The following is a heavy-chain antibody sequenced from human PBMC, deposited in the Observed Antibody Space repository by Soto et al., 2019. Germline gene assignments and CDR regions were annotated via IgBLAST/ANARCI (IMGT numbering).Heavy chain of an antibody. D-gene: IGHD1-26*01. V-gene: IGHV3-30*18. CDR1: GFTFSSYG. CDR3: AKEGGLSRSDYISSSYYFDY. CDR2: ISYDGSNT. Sequence: QVQLVESGGGVVQPGRSLRLSCAASGFTFSSYGMHWVRQAPGKGLEWVAIISYDGSNTYYADSVKGRFTISRDNSKNTLYLQMNSLRAYDTSVYSCAKEGGLSRSDYISSSYYFDYWGQGTLVTVSS. J-gene: IGHJ4*02.